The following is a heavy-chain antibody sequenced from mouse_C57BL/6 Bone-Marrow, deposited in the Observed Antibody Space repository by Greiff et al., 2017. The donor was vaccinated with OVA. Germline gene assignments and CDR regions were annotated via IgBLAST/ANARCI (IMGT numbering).Heavy chain of an antibody. CDR2: ISDGGSYT. CDR3: ARASTLSLVAMDY. Sequence: EVQLMESGGGLVKPGGSLKLSCAASGFTFSSYAMSWVRQTPEKRLAWVATISDGGSYTYYPDNVKGRFTISRDHAKNNLYLHMSHLKSEDTAMYYCARASTLSLVAMDYWGQGTSVTVSA. D-gene: IGHD1-1*01. CDR1: GFTFSSYA. J-gene: IGHJ4*01. V-gene: IGHV5-4*01.